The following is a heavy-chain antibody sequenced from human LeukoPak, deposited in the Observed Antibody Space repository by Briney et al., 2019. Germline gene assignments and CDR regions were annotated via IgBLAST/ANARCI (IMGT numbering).Heavy chain of an antibody. J-gene: IGHJ3*01. CDR2: ISASGGST. V-gene: IGHV3-23*01. Sequence: GGSLRHSCAASGVTFSSYAMSWVRQAPGKGLEWVSAISASGGSTYYADSVKGRFTISRDNSKNTLFLQMNSLRAEDTAVYYCARDRRPDAFDVWGQGTMVTVSS. CDR3: ARDRRPDAFDV. CDR1: GVTFSSYA.